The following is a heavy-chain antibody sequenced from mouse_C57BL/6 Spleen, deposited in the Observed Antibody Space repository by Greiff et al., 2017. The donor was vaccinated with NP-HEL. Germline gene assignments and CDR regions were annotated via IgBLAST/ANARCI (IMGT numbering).Heavy chain of an antibody. CDR1: GYTFTDYN. CDR3: ARYKGFYDGNYGYFDV. D-gene: IGHD2-1*01. CDR2: INPNNGGT. V-gene: IGHV1-18*01. Sequence: EVQLQQSGPELVKPGASVKIPCKASGYTFTDYNMDWVKQSHGKSLEWIGDINPNNGGTIYNQKFKGKATLTVDKSSSTAYMELRSLTSEDTAVYYCARYKGFYDGNYGYFDVWGTGTTVTVSS. J-gene: IGHJ1*03.